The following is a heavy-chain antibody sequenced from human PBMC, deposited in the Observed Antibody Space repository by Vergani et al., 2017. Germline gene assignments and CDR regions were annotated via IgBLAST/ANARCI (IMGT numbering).Heavy chain of an antibody. CDR3: ARAKPAARYNWFDP. Sequence: QVQLQQWGAGLLKPSETLSLTCAVYGGSFSGYYWSWIRQPPGKGLEWLGEINHSGSTNYNPSLKSRVTISVDTSKTQFSLMLSSVTAADTAVYYCARAKPAARYNWFDPWGQGTLVTVSS. D-gene: IGHD2-2*01. CDR2: INHSGST. CDR1: GGSFSGYY. J-gene: IGHJ5*02. V-gene: IGHV4-34*01.